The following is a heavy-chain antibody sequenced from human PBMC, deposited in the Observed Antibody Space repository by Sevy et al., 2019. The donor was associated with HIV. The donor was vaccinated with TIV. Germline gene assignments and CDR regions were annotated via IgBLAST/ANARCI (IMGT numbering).Heavy chain of an antibody. V-gene: IGHV4-31*03. J-gene: IGHJ5*02. CDR3: ARFSFYDNAWFDP. Sequence: SETLSLTCTVSGGSFTSGGYYWSWIRQHPGEGLEWIGYIYYSGSTYYNPSLKSRVTISVDTSKNQFSLKLSSVTAADTAVYYCARFSFYDNAWFDPWGQGTLVTASS. CDR1: GGSFTSGGYY. D-gene: IGHD3-22*01. CDR2: IYYSGST.